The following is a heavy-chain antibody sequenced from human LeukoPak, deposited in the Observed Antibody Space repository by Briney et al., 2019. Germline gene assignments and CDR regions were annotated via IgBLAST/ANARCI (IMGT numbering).Heavy chain of an antibody. V-gene: IGHV3-9*01. CDR2: ISWNSGSI. Sequence: GGSLRLSCAASGFTFDDYAMHWVRQAPGKGLEWVSGISWNSGSIGYAYSVKGRFTISRDNAKNSLYMQMDSLRAEDTALYYCAKGIAAAGTSPLDYWCQGTLVTVSS. CDR1: GFTFDDYA. J-gene: IGHJ4*02. CDR3: AKGIAAAGTSPLDY. D-gene: IGHD6-13*01.